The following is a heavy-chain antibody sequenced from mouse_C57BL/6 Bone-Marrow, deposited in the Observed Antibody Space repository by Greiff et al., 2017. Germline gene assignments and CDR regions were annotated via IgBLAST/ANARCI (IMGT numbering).Heavy chain of an antibody. CDR1: GFTFSSYA. V-gene: IGHV5-9-1*02. CDR2: ISSGGDYI. CDR3: TRAYSLANFDY. Sequence: EVMLVESGEGLVKPGGSLKLSCAASGFTFSSYAMSWVRQTPEKRLAWVAYISSGGDYIYYADTVQGRLPISRANARKTLYLQMISLKSDDTAMYYWTRAYSLANFDYWGQGTTLTVSS. J-gene: IGHJ2*01. D-gene: IGHD2-10*01.